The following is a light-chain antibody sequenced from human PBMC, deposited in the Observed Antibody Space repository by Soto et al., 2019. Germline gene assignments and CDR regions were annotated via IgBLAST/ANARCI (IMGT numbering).Light chain of an antibody. V-gene: IGKV3-11*01. J-gene: IGKJ3*01. CDR1: QSVNTY. CDR2: DVS. Sequence: EIVLTQSPATLSLSPGEGATLSCRASQSVNTYLAWYRQKPGQAPRLLIYDVSNRATGIPARFSGSGSGTDFPLTISSLEPDDFAVYYCQQRSDWPITFGPGTRVDIK. CDR3: QQRSDWPIT.